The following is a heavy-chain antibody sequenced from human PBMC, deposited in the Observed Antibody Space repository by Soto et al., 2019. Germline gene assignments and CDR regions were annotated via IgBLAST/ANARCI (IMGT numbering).Heavy chain of an antibody. Sequence: ASVKVSCKASGYSFATYGFSWVRQAPGQGLECVGWISAHNGDTHYSQKFQGRVTLTTDTSTNTGYMELRSLTSDDTAVYFCATEPIYYNDGTGYYPLGNGGQG. CDR2: ISAHNGDT. D-gene: IGHD3-22*01. CDR3: ATEPIYYNDGTGYYPLGN. V-gene: IGHV1-18*04. CDR1: GYSFATYG. J-gene: IGHJ1*01.